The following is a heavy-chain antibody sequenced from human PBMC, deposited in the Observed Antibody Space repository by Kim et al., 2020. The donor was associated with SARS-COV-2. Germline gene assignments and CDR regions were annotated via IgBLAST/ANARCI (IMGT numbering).Heavy chain of an antibody. D-gene: IGHD3-3*01. V-gene: IGHV3-30-3*01. CDR2: ISYDGSNK. Sequence: GGSLRLSCAASGFTFSSYAMHWVRQAPGKGLEWVAVISYDGSNKYYADSVKGRFTISRDNSKNTLYLQMNSLRAEDTAVYYCARPDFWRAWGQGTLVTVSS. CDR1: GFTFSSYA. CDR3: ARPDFWRA. J-gene: IGHJ5*02.